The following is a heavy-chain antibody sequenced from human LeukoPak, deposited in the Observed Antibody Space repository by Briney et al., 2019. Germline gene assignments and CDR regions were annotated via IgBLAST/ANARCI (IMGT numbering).Heavy chain of an antibody. CDR1: GFTFTSYA. D-gene: IGHD3-10*01. V-gene: IGHV3-23*01. J-gene: IGHJ4*02. Sequence: GGSLRLSCVASGFTFTSYAMSWVCQAPRKGLEWVSAISGSGGSTYYADSVKGRFTISRDNSKNTLYLQMNSLRAEDTAVYYCAKDRGYYYGSGSYYFDYWGQGTLVTVSS. CDR2: ISGSGGST. CDR3: AKDRGYYYGSGSYYFDY.